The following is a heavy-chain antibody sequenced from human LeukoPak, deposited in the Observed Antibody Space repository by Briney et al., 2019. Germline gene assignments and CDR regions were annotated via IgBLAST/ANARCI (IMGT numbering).Heavy chain of an antibody. Sequence: GGSLRLSCAASGFTFRNYAMYWVRQAPGKALEWVAFTNYDGSERCYADSVKGRFTVSRDNPKNTLYLQMNSLRTEDTAVYYCAKDLPDRYSLEYWGQGTMVTVPS. V-gene: IGHV3-30*02. CDR3: AKDLPDRYSLEY. CDR1: GFTFRNYA. D-gene: IGHD2-15*01. CDR2: TNYDGSER. J-gene: IGHJ4*02.